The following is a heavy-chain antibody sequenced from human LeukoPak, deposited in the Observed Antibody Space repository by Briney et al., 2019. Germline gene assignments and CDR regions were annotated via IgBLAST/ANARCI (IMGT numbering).Heavy chain of an antibody. CDR1: GFTFSSYA. J-gene: IGHJ3*02. CDR3: ARDISLVLLPYVKAGTGAFDI. CDR2: ISSNGGST. V-gene: IGHV3-64*01. Sequence: GGSLRLSCAASGFTFSSYAMHWVRQAPGKGLEYVSAISSNGGSTYYANSVKGRFTISRDNSKNTLYLQMNSLRAEDTAVYYCARDISLVLLPYVKAGTGAFDIWGQGTMVTVSS. D-gene: IGHD6-19*01.